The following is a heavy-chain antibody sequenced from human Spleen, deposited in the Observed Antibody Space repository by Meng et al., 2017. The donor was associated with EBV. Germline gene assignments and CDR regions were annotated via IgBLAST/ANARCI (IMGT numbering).Heavy chain of an antibody. CDR1: GYTFPSNG. Sequence: VQPVLSGAEDRKPGAEVKVSCKPSGYTFPSNGFSWVRQAPGQGLEWMGWISAYNGNTNYAQKFQGRDTLTTDTSTSTAYMELRGLRSDDTAVYYCARDLDTCPYYFDYWGQGTLVTVSS. CDR3: ARDLDTCPYYFDY. CDR2: ISAYNGNT. J-gene: IGHJ4*02. D-gene: IGHD3-16*01. V-gene: IGHV1-18*01.